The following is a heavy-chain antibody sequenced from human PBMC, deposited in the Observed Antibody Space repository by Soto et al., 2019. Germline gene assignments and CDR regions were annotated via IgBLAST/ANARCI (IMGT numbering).Heavy chain of an antibody. CDR1: GFTFSNYW. Sequence: GGSLRLSCAASGFTFSNYWMTWVRQAPGKGLEWVANIKQDESEKNYVDSVKGRFTISRDNAKSSLYLQMSSLRVEDTAVYYCASELVGLSDHWGQAPLVTVSS. CDR2: IKQDESEK. CDR3: ASELVGLSDH. D-gene: IGHD1-26*01. J-gene: IGHJ4*02. V-gene: IGHV3-7*05.